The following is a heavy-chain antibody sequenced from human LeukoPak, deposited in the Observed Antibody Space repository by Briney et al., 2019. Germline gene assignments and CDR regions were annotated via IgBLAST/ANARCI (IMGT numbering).Heavy chain of an antibody. CDR3: AKDRIVATTHAMDV. CDR1: GFTFSNAW. D-gene: IGHD5-12*01. V-gene: IGHV3-15*01. Sequence: GGSLRLSCAASGFTFSNAWMTWVRQTPGKGLEWVGRIKSKADGGTTDYAAPVKDKFTISRDDSKNTLYLQMDSLRAEDTAVYYCAKDRIVATTHAMDVWGQGTTVTVSS. CDR2: IKSKADGGTT. J-gene: IGHJ6*02.